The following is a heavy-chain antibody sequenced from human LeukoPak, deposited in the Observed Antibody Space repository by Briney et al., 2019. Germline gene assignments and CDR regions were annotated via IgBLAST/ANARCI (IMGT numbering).Heavy chain of an antibody. V-gene: IGHV1-69*13. CDR1: GGTFSNYA. CDR2: IIPIFGTA. J-gene: IGHJ1*01. D-gene: IGHD6-19*01. Sequence: SVTVSFKASGGTFSNYAISWVRQAPGQGLEWMGAIIPIFGTANYAQKVQGRVTITADESTSTAYMELSSLRSEDTAVYYCARILSSSWYEYFHHWGQGTLVTVSS. CDR3: ARILSSSWYEYFHH.